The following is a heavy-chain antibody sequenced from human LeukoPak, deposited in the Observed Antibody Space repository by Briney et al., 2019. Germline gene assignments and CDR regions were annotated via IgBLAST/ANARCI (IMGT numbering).Heavy chain of an antibody. J-gene: IGHJ4*02. D-gene: IGHD3-3*01. V-gene: IGHV3-11*01. CDR2: ISSSGSTI. Sequence: GGSLRLSCAASGFTFSDYYMSWLRQAPGKGLEWVAYISSSGSTIYYADSVKGRFTISRDNAKNSLYLQMNSLRAEDTAVYYCARLYYDFWSGPTRRDYWGQGTLVTVSS. CDR3: ARLYYDFWSGPTRRDY. CDR1: GFTFSDYY.